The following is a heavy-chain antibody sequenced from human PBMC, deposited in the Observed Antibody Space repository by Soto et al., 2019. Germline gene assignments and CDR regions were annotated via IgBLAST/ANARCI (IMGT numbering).Heavy chain of an antibody. V-gene: IGHV4-39*01. Sequence: ETLSLTCSVLGASISDTRYYWGWIRQSPEKGLEWIGSISHDGHAYYNPSLKSRVTLFADTSRNQFSLKMKSVTVADTALYFCARQVYGEYLGGNWFDPWGQGALVTVSS. CDR2: ISHDGHA. D-gene: IGHD4-17*01. CDR1: GASISDTRYY. CDR3: ARQVYGEYLGGNWFDP. J-gene: IGHJ5*02.